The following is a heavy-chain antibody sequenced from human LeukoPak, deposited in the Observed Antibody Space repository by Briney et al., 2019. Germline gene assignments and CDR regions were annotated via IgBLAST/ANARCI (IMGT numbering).Heavy chain of an antibody. V-gene: IGHV3-74*01. CDR2: ISTDGSSR. CDR3: ASYLTSIPSGMDV. D-gene: IGHD2/OR15-2a*01. CDR1: GFNFSNYG. Sequence: GGSLRLSCAASGFNFSNYGMHWVRQAPGKGLVWVSRISTDGSSRSYADSVKGRFTISRDNGKNTLYLQMNSLRAEDTAVYYCASYLTSIPSGMDVWGQGATVTVSS. J-gene: IGHJ6*02.